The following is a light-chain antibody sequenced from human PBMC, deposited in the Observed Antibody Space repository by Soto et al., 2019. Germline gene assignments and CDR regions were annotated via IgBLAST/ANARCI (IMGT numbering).Light chain of an antibody. J-gene: IGLJ2*01. V-gene: IGLV1-40*01. CDR1: SSNIGAGYY. CDR3: QSYDSSVSGVV. CDR2: GNS. Sequence: QSVLTQPPSVSGAPGQTVTISCTGSSSNIGAGYYVHWYQQLPGTAPKLLIYGNSNRPSGVPDRFSGSKSGTAASLAITGLQAEDEADYYCQSYDSSVSGVVFGGGTKLTVL.